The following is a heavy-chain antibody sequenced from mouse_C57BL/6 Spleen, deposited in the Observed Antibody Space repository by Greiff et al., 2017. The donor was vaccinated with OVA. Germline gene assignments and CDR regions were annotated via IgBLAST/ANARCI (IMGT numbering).Heavy chain of an antibody. Sequence: LVKPGASVKLSCTATGYTFTGYWIEWVKQRPGHGLEWIGEILPGSGSTNYNEKFTGKATFTADTSSNTAYMQLSSLTTEDSAISYCARDGYDGAWFAYWGQGTLVTVSA. D-gene: IGHD2-2*01. CDR3: ARDGYDGAWFAY. CDR2: ILPGSGST. CDR1: GYTFTGYW. V-gene: IGHV1-9*01. J-gene: IGHJ3*01.